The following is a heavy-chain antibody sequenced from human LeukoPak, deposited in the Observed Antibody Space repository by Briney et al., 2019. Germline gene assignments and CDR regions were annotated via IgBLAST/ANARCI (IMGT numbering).Heavy chain of an antibody. CDR3: ARHQGGNYDSSGYPDAFDI. V-gene: IGHV5-51*01. CDR2: IYPGDSDT. D-gene: IGHD3-22*01. CDR1: GYSFTSHW. Sequence: GESLKISCKGSGYSFTSHWIGWVRQMPGKGLEWMGIIYPGDSDTRYSPSFQGQVTISADKSISTAYLQWSSLKASDTAMYYCARHQGGNYDSSGYPDAFDIWGQGTMVTVSS. J-gene: IGHJ3*02.